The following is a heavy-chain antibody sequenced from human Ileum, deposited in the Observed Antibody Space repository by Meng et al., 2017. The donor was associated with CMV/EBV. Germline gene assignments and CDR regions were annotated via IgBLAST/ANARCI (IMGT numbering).Heavy chain of an antibody. V-gene: IGHV4-61*02. Sequence: EAGPGHGGPSGTLSPAWPVPVGSMGSGVYNWSWIRQPAGKGLEWIGRIHISGATNYNPSLKSRVTMSVDTSKNQFSLKVRSVTAADTAVYYCAREMSRTGFFDYWGQGNLVTVSS. CDR1: VGSMGSGVYN. D-gene: IGHD1-1*01. J-gene: IGHJ4*02. CDR2: IHISGAT. CDR3: AREMSRTGFFDY.